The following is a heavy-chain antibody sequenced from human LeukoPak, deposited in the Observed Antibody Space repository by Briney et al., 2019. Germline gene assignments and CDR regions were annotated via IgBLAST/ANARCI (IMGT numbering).Heavy chain of an antibody. V-gene: IGHV3-9*01. Sequence: PGGSLRLSCAASGFTFDDYAMHWVRQAPGKGLEWVSGISWNSGSIGYADSVKGRFTISRDNAKNSLYLQMNSLRAEDTALYYCAKDSSYWYFDLWGRGTLVTVSS. J-gene: IGHJ2*01. CDR3: AKDSSYWYFDL. D-gene: IGHD6-6*01. CDR1: GFTFDDYA. CDR2: ISWNSGSI.